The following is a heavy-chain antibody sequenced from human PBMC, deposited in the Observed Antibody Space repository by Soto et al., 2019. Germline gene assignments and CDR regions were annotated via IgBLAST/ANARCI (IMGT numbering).Heavy chain of an antibody. D-gene: IGHD6-6*01. CDR1: GGSFSCYY. V-gene: IGHV4-34*01. CDR2: INHSGST. Sequence: SETLSLTCAVYGGSFSCYYWSWIRQPPGKGLEWIGEINHSGSTNYNPSLKSRVTISVDTSKNQFSLKLSSVTAADTAVYYCAXGRFQYSSSPPPPYFDYWGQGTLVTVSS. CDR3: AXGRFQYSSSPPPPYFDY. J-gene: IGHJ4*02.